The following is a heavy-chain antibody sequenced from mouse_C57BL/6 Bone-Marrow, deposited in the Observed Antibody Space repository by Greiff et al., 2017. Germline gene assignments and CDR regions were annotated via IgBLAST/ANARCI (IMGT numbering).Heavy chain of an antibody. D-gene: IGHD1-1*01. CDR1: GYTFTSYW. CDR2: IYPGSGST. V-gene: IGHV1-55*01. CDR3: ARSGCYIYYAMDY. J-gene: IGHJ4*01. Sequence: VQLHQPGAELVKPGASVKMSCKASGYTFTSYWITWVKQRPGQGLEWIGDIYPGSGSTNYNEKFKSKATLTVDTSSSTAYMQLRSLTSEDSAVXYCARSGCYIYYAMDYWGQGTSVTVSS.